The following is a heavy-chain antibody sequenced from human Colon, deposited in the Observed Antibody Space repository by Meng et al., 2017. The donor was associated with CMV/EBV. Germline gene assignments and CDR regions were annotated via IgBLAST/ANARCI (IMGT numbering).Heavy chain of an antibody. CDR1: GCRINDYG. J-gene: IGHJ6*02. V-gene: IGHV3-30*03. CDR2: ISNNEVNK. Sequence: SGCRINDYGCHWVRQGPGKGLEWLAFISNNEVNKYYADSVKGRFTISRDNSENTVYLQMDSLRPEDTSVYFCARDGTLRRNYFYAMDVWGPGTLVTVSS. CDR3: ARDGTLRRNYFYAMDV. D-gene: IGHD4-17*01.